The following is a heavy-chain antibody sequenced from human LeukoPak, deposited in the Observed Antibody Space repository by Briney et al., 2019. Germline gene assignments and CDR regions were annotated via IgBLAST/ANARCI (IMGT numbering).Heavy chain of an antibody. J-gene: IGHJ4*02. CDR3: ARWRAGIAVAVDY. Sequence: GGSLRLSCAASGFTFSSYGMHWVRQAPGKGLEWVAVIWYDGSNKYYADSVKGRFTISRDNSKNTLYLQMNSLRAEDTAVYYCARWRAGIAVAVDYWGQGTLVTVSS. CDR1: GFTFSSYG. D-gene: IGHD6-19*01. V-gene: IGHV3-33*01. CDR2: IWYDGSNK.